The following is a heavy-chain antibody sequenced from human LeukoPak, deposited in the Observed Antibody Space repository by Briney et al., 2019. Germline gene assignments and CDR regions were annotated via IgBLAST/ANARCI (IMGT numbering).Heavy chain of an antibody. CDR1: GFTFSSYW. J-gene: IGHJ4*02. CDR3: ASMWEGGY. Sequence: GGSLRLSCAASGFTFSSYWMSWVRQAPGKGLEWVATIKQDGSEMYYVDSVKGRFTISRVNAQNSLYLLMNSLRDEDAAVYFCASMWEGGYWGQGTLVTVSS. CDR2: IKQDGSEM. V-gene: IGHV3-7*01. D-gene: IGHD1-26*01.